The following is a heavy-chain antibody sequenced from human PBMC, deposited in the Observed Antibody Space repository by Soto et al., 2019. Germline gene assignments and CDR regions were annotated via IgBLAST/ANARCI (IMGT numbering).Heavy chain of an antibody. J-gene: IGHJ4*02. D-gene: IGHD3-10*01. CDR1: GFSLSTGGVG. Sequence: SGPTLVNPTPTLTLTCTFSGFSLSTGGVGVGWIRQPPGKALEWLALIYWDDDKRYSPSLKNRLTITKDTSKNQVVLTMTNMDPVDTATYYCAHRSITMIRGIVDFDYWGQGTLVTVSS. CDR2: IYWDDDK. V-gene: IGHV2-5*02. CDR3: AHRSITMIRGIVDFDY.